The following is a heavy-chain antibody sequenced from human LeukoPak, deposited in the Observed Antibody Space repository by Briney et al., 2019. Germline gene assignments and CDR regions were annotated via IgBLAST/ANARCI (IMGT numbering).Heavy chain of an antibody. D-gene: IGHD5-18*01. CDR3: ARARPGRYSYGYLDY. Sequence: GRSLRLSCAASGFTFSSYAMHWVRQAPGKGLEWVAVISYDGSNKYYADSVKGRFTISRDNSKNTLYLQMNSLRAEDTAVYYCARARPGRYSYGYLDYWGQGTLVTVSS. CDR1: GFTFSSYA. J-gene: IGHJ4*02. CDR2: ISYDGSNK. V-gene: IGHV3-30-3*01.